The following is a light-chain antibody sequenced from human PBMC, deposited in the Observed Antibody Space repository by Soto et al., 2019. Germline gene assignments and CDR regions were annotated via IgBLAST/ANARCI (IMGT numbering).Light chain of an antibody. J-gene: IGKJ1*01. CDR2: DAT. CDR1: QIISRW. V-gene: IGKV1-5*01. Sequence: DIQMTQSPSTLYESVGDRVTISCRASQIISRWLAWYQQKPGKAPKVLIWDATSLQRGVPSRFSGSGSGTEFTLTISSLQPDDFATYYCQQYETFSGTFGPGTKVDI. CDR3: QQYETFSGT.